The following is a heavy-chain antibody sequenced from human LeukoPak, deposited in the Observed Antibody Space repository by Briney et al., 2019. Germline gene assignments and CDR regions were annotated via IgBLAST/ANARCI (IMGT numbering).Heavy chain of an antibody. Sequence: SETLSLTCAVYGGSFGGFYWTWIRQSPGKGLECIGEVNHSGSTTYNPSLKSRVMISVDKSKNQFSLRLSSVTAADTAVYYCASSTIFGVVANWFDPWGQGTLVTVSS. J-gene: IGHJ5*02. D-gene: IGHD3-3*01. CDR2: VNHSGST. CDR3: ASSTIFGVVANWFDP. V-gene: IGHV4-34*01. CDR1: GGSFGGFY.